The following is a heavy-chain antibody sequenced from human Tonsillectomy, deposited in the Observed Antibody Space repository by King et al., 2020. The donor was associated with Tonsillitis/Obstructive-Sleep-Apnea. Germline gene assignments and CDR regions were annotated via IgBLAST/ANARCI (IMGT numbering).Heavy chain of an antibody. Sequence: VQLQQWGAGLLKPSETLSLSCAVYGGSFSGHFWGGIRQPPGKGLEGIGEIIHTGSTIYNPSLKSRVTISVDTSKSQFSLKLNSVTAADTAVYYCARVGGSGYHFDYWGQGTLVIVSS. D-gene: IGHD5-12*01. CDR3: ARVGGSGYHFDY. V-gene: IGHV4-34*12. CDR2: IIHTGST. J-gene: IGHJ4*02. CDR1: GGSFSGHF.